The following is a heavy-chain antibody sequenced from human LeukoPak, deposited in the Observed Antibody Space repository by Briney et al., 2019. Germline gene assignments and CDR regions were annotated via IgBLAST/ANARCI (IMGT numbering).Heavy chain of an antibody. Sequence: GASVKVSCKASGYTFTSYGICWVRQAPGQGLEWMGWISTYNGKTNYAQKIQGRVTMTTDTSTSTAYMELSSLRSEDTAVYYCARAIRGSKIASRYYFYYMDVWGKGTTVTVSS. V-gene: IGHV1-18*01. CDR2: ISTYNGKT. D-gene: IGHD3-10*01. CDR3: ARAIRGSKIASRYYFYYMDV. J-gene: IGHJ6*03. CDR1: GYTFTSYG.